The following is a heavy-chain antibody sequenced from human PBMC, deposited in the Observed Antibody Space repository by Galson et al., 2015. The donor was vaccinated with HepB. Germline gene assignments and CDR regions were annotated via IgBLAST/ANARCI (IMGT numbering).Heavy chain of an antibody. Sequence: SCKASGYTFTRNAIHWVRQAPGQRLEWMVWINAGNGNTKYSQKFQGRVTITRDTSASTAYMELTNLRSEDTAVYYCATSVNPYDTSGYYHYYFDYWGQGTLVTVSS. V-gene: IGHV1-3*01. D-gene: IGHD3-22*01. CDR3: ATSVNPYDTSGYYHYYFDY. CDR2: INAGNGNT. J-gene: IGHJ4*02. CDR1: GYTFTRNA.